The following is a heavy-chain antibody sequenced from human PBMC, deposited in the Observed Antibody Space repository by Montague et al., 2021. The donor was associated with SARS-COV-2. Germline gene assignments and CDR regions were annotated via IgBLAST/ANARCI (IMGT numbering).Heavy chain of an antibody. CDR2: IYYSGST. CDR3: ARVGRQQLVRLSGMDV. J-gene: IGHJ6*02. V-gene: IGHV4-39*07. CDR1: GGSISSSSYY. Sequence: SETLSLTCTVSGGSISSSSYYWGWIRQPPGKGLEWIGSIYYSGSTYYNPSLKSRVTISVDTSKNQFSLKLSSVTAADTAVYYWARVGRQQLVRLSGMDVWGQGTTVTVSS. D-gene: IGHD6-13*01.